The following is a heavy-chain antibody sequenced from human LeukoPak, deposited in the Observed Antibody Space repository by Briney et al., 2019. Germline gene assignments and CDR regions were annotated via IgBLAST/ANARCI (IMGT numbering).Heavy chain of an antibody. V-gene: IGHV3-7*01. CDR2: INEDGSAK. J-gene: IGHJ4*02. D-gene: IGHD5-24*01. CDR3: TRSRRDGNDY. CDR1: GFTFSSSW. Sequence: GGSLRLSCAASGFTFSSSWMSWVRPAPGKGLEWVANINEDGSAKYYVDSVKGRFTISRDNAKRSLDLQVNSLRAEDTAVYYCTRSRRDGNDYWGQGTLVTVSS.